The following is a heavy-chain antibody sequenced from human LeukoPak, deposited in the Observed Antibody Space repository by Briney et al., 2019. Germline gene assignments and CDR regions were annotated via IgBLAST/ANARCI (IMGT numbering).Heavy chain of an antibody. J-gene: IGHJ4*02. CDR1: GGSIRSSYYY. CDR3: ARLFSTNFDY. Sequence: PSETLSLTCTVSGGSIRSSYYYWGWIRQPPGKGLEWIGSIYYSGSTYYNPSLKSRVTISVDTSKNQFSLKLSSVTAADTAVYYCARLFSTNFDYWGQGTLVTVSS. CDR2: IYYSGST. D-gene: IGHD6-13*01. V-gene: IGHV4-39*01.